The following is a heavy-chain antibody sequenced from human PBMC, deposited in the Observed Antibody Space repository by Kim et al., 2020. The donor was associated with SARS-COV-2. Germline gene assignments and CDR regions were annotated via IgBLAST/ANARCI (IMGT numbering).Heavy chain of an antibody. CDR3: ARGVKQLNP. V-gene: IGHV1-18*01. J-gene: IGHJ5*02. CDR2: NT. D-gene: IGHD6-13*01. Sequence: NTNYDQKLQGRVTMTTDTSTSTAYMELRSLRSDDTAVYYCARGVKQLNPWGQGTLVTVSS.